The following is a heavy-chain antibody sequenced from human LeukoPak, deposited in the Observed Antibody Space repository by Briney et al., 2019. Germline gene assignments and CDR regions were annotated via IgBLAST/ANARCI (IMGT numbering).Heavy chain of an antibody. J-gene: IGHJ4*02. CDR1: GFTFSSYG. CDR2: ISYDGSNK. Sequence: PGGSLRLSCAASGFTFSSYGMHWVRQAPGKGLEWVAVISYDGSNKYYADSVKGRFTISRDNSKNTLYLQMNSLRAEDTAVYYCAKDFDTAMAMGGWYFDYWGQGTLVTVSS. V-gene: IGHV3-30*18. CDR3: AKDFDTAMAMGGWYFDY. D-gene: IGHD5-18*01.